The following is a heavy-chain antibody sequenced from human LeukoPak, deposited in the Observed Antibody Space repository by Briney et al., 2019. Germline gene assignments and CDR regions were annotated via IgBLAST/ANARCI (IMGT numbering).Heavy chain of an antibody. D-gene: IGHD2-8*01. J-gene: IGHJ6*03. CDR2: IIPIFGTA. CDR3: AREMVYDSYYYYYMDV. Sequence: GSSVKVSCKASGGTFSSYSISWVRQDPGQGLEWMGRIIPIFGTANYSQKFQGRVTIPTDESTSTAYMELSSLRSEDTAVYYCAREMVYDSYYYYYMDVWGKGTTVTVSS. V-gene: IGHV1-69*05. CDR1: GGTFSSYS.